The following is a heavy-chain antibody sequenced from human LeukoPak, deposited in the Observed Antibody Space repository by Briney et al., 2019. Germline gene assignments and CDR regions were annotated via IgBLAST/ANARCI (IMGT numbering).Heavy chain of an antibody. V-gene: IGHV4-59*08. CDR3: ARALRPIAALDY. J-gene: IGHJ4*02. CDR2: IYYSGST. CDR1: GGSISSYY. D-gene: IGHD6-6*01. Sequence: PSETLSLTCTVSGGSISSYYWSWIRQPPGKGLEWIGYIYYSGSTNYNPSLKSRVTISVDTSKNQFSLKLSSVTAADTAVYYCARALRPIAALDYWGQGTLVTVSS.